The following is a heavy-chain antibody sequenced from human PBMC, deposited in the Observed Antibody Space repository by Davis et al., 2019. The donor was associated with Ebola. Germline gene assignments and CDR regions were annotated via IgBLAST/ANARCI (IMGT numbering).Heavy chain of an antibody. J-gene: IGHJ5*02. CDR3: ARDWPLDDFWSGKNWFDP. CDR1: GFTFSSYS. CDR2: ISSSSSYI. Sequence: GESLKISCAASGFTFSSYSMNWVRQAPGKGLEWVSSISSSSSYIYYADSVKGRFTISRDIAKNSLYLDMNSLRAEDTAVYYCARDWPLDDFWSGKNWFDPWGQGTLVTVFS. D-gene: IGHD3-3*01. V-gene: IGHV3-21*01.